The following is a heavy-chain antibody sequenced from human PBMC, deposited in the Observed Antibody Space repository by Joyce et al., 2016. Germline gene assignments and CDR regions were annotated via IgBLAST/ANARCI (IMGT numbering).Heavy chain of an antibody. CDR1: GFNFSYYT. V-gene: IGHV3-21*01. J-gene: IGHJ5*02. D-gene: IGHD5-18*01. CDR2: ISISSNYI. CDR3: ARDLVDTAMVTFFDP. Sequence: EVQLVESGGGMVKPGGSLRLSCAASGFNFSYYTMNWVRQAPGKGLEWVSSISISSNYIYYADSVKGRFTISRDNAKNSRYLQMNSLRAEDTALYYCARDLVDTAMVTFFDPWGQGTLVTVSS.